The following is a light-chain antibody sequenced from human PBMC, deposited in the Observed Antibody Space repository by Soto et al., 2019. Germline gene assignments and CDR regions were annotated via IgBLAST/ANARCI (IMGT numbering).Light chain of an antibody. CDR2: DAS. J-gene: IGKJ1*01. Sequence: AIQMTQSPSSLSASVGDRVTITCRASQDIRNDLDWYQQKPGKAPKLLIYDASSLESGVPSRFSGSGSGTEFTLTISSLQPDDFATYYCQQYNSYSAFGQGTKVDIK. CDR3: QQYNSYSA. CDR1: QDIRND. V-gene: IGKV1-13*02.